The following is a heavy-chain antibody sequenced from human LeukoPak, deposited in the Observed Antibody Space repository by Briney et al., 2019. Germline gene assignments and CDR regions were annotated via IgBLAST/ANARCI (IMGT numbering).Heavy chain of an antibody. V-gene: IGHV3-23*01. Sequence: PGGSLRLSCAASGFTFSSYAMSWVRQAPGKGLEWVSIISGSGGSTYYADSVKGRFTISRDNSKNTLYLQMNNLRAEDTAVYYCAKIPHNYDSSGRYYFDYWGQGTLVTVSS. CDR1: GFTFSSYA. J-gene: IGHJ4*02. D-gene: IGHD3-22*01. CDR2: ISGSGGST. CDR3: AKIPHNYDSSGRYYFDY.